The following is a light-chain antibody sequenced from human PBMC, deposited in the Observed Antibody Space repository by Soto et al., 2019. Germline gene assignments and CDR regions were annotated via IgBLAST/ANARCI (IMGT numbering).Light chain of an antibody. Sequence: LTQPASVTGSTGQSITISCTGTSSDIGAYNFVSWYQQHPGKAPKLMIYDVSNRPSGVSDRFSGFKPGDTASLTISGLQAEDEADYYCTSYTTSGSYVFGTGTKVTVL. CDR3: TSYTTSGSYV. CDR1: SSDIGAYNF. CDR2: DVS. J-gene: IGLJ1*01. V-gene: IGLV2-14*01.